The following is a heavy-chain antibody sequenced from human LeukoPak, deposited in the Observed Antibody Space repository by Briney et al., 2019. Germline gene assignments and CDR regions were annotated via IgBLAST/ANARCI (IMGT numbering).Heavy chain of an antibody. CDR3: ASSRGYSYGPGGGMDV. Sequence: SVKVSCKSSGGTFSSYAISWVRQAPGQGLKWMGGLIPIFGTANYAQKFQGRVTITADESTSTAYMELSSLRSEDTAVYYCASSRGYSYGPGGGMDVWGQGTTVTVSS. J-gene: IGHJ6*02. V-gene: IGHV1-69*01. D-gene: IGHD5-18*01. CDR2: LIPIFGTA. CDR1: GGTFSSYA.